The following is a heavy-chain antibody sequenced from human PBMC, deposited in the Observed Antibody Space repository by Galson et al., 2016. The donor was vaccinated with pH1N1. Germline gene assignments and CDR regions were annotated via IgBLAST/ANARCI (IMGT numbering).Heavy chain of an antibody. Sequence: SLRLSCAASGFSFGDYAMSWVRQAPGKGLGWVGLIRSKVYGGTTEYAASVKGRFTILRDDSKYIAYLQMNSLRTEDTAVYFCTRARYNLLTGYLIDYWGQGTLVTVSS. V-gene: IGHV3-49*04. CDR2: IRSKVYGGTT. CDR1: GFSFGDYA. J-gene: IGHJ4*02. D-gene: IGHD3-9*01. CDR3: TRARYNLLTGYLIDY.